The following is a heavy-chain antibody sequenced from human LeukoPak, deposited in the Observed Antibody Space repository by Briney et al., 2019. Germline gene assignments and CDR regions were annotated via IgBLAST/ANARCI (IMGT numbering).Heavy chain of an antibody. D-gene: IGHD6-13*01. J-gene: IGHJ4*02. CDR3: ARAKGSSWQYYFDY. CDR1: GFTFSSYG. V-gene: IGHV3-33*01. CDR2: IWYDGSNK. Sequence: GGSLRLSCAASGFTFSSYGMHWVRQAPGKGLEWVAVIWYDGSNKYHADSVKGRFTISRDNSKNTLYLQMNSLRAEDTAVYYCARAKGSSWQYYFDYWGQGTLVTVSS.